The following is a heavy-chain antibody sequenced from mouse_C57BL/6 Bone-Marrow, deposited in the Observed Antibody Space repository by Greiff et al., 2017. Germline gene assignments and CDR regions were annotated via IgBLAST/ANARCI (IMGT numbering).Heavy chain of an antibody. CDR1: GFTFSDYY. D-gene: IGHD2-14*01. CDR2: ISNGGGST. V-gene: IGHV5-12*01. J-gene: IGHJ2*01. CDR3: ARQGTRTDFDY. Sequence: EVQVVESGGGLVQPGGSLKLSCAASGFTFSDYYMYWVRQTPEKRLEWVAYISNGGGSTYYPDTVKGRFTISSDNAKNTLYLQMSRLKSEDTAMYYCARQGTRTDFDYWGQGTTLTVSS.